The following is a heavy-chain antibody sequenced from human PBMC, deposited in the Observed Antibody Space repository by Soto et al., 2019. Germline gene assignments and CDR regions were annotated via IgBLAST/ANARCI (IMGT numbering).Heavy chain of an antibody. CDR2: ISGYNGDT. V-gene: IGHV1-18*01. Sequence: QAELVQSGREVKRPGASVKVSCKASGYPFTRYSIRWVRQATGQGLEWLGWISGYNGDTESAQKFQGRLTMTTETSTTTAFMELGSLRPDDTAVYYCARASLTVFGAPYGMDVWGQGTSITVSS. D-gene: IGHD3-3*01. J-gene: IGHJ6*02. CDR1: GYPFTRYS. CDR3: ARASLTVFGAPYGMDV.